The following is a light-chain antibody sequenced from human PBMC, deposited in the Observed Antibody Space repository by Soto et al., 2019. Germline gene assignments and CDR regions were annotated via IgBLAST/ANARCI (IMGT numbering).Light chain of an antibody. J-gene: IGKJ5*01. CDR1: QSVSSH. Sequence: DIVMTQSPATLSVSPGERATLSCRASQSVSSHLAWYRQKPGQAPRLLIYGASTRATGIPARFSGSGSGTEFTLTISSLEPEDFAVYYCQQYGSSPPITFGQGTRLEN. CDR3: QQYGSSPPIT. V-gene: IGKV3D-15*01. CDR2: GAS.